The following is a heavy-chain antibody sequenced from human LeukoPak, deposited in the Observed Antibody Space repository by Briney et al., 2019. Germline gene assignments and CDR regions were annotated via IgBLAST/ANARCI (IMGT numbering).Heavy chain of an antibody. V-gene: IGHV3-15*01. Sequence: GGSLRLSCAASGFTFSNAWMSWVRQAPGKGLEWVGRIKSKTDGETTDYAAPVKGRFTISRDDSKNTLYLQMNSLKTEDTAVYYCTTEEMATMPFDYWGQGTLVTVSS. D-gene: IGHD5-24*01. J-gene: IGHJ4*02. CDR2: IKSKTDGETT. CDR1: GFTFSNAW. CDR3: TTEEMATMPFDY.